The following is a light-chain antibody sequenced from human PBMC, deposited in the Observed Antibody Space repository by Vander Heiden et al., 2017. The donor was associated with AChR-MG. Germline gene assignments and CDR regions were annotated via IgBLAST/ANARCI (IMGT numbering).Light chain of an antibody. J-gene: IGLJ3*02. CDR1: SSNIGSNT. V-gene: IGLV1-44*01. CDR2: SNN. Sequence: QSVLTQPPSASGTPGQRVTTPCSGSSSNIGSNTVNWYQQLPGTAPKLLMYSNNRRPSGVPDRFSGSKSGTSASLAISGLQSEDEADYYCATWDDSLNGPVFGGGTKLTVL. CDR3: ATWDDSLNGPV.